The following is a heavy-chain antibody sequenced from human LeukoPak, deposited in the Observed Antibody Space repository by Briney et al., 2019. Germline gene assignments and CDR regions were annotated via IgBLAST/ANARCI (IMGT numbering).Heavy chain of an antibody. D-gene: IGHD4-23*01. CDR2: IIPMYGTT. CDR3: ATLTGGDDAFDI. V-gene: IGHV1-69*13. Sequence: ASVKVSCKAFGGTFSSYAISWVRQAPGQGLEWMGTIIPMYGTTNYAQRFQGRVTITADESTSTAYMELYSLRSDDTAVYYCATLTGGDDAFDIWGQGTMVTVSS. CDR1: GGTFSSYA. J-gene: IGHJ3*02.